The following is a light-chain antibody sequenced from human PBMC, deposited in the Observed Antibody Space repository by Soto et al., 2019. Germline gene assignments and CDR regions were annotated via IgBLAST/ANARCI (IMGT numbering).Light chain of an antibody. CDR3: QQRSYLVT. V-gene: IGKV3-11*01. CDR1: QSVGNY. Sequence: EIVLTQSPATLSLSPGERATLSCRASQSVGNYLAWYQRNPGQAPRLLIYEASNRATGIPARFSGSGSGTDFTLTSSSLEPEDFAVYYCQQRSYLVTFGGGTAVEIK. CDR2: EAS. J-gene: IGKJ4*01.